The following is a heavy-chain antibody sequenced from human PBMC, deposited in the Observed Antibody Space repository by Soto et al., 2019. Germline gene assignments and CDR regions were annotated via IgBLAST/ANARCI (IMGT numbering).Heavy chain of an antibody. Sequence: ASVKVSCKTSGGTFRTYTINWVRQAPGQGLEWMGIINPSGGSTSYAQKFQGRVTMTRDTSTSTVYMELSSLRSEDTAVYYCARSSYYDFWSGSHLYGMDVWGQGTTVTVSS. CDR3: ARSSYYDFWSGSHLYGMDV. J-gene: IGHJ6*02. V-gene: IGHV1-46*01. CDR1: GGTFRTYT. D-gene: IGHD3-3*01. CDR2: INPSGGST.